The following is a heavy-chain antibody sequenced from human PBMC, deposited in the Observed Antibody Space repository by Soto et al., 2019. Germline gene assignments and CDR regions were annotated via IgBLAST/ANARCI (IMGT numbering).Heavy chain of an antibody. Sequence: GGSLRLSCAASGFTFSNYAMNWVRQAPGKGLEWVSNIIHSGGSTHYADSVRGRFTISRDNSKNTLYLQMNSLRAEDTAVYYCAKRLTATYYYAMDVWGQGTTVTVSS. J-gene: IGHJ6*02. CDR2: IIHSGGST. CDR3: AKRLTATYYYAMDV. V-gene: IGHV3-23*01. CDR1: GFTFSNYA. D-gene: IGHD6-19*01.